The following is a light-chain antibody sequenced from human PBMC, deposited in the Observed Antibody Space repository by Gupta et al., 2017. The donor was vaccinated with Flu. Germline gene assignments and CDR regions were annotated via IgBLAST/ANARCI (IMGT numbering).Light chain of an antibody. CDR2: EVK. V-gene: IGLV2-8*01. CDR3: CSYGGSKF. CDR1: SSDVGGYNY. J-gene: IGLJ2*01. Sequence: TGTSSDVGGYNYGYWYHQHPGNALKLINDEVKKRPSGVPDRFSGSKSGNTATLTVSGLLAEDEADYYCCSYGGSKFFGGGTKLTVL.